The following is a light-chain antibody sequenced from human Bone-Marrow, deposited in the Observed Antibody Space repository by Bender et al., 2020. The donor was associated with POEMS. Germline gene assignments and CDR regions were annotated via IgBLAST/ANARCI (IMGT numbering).Light chain of an antibody. CDR3: VAWDDTLNGWV. CDR1: SSNIGAGYD. Sequence: QSVLTQPPSVSGAPGQRVTISCTGSSSNIGAGYDVHWYQQLPGTAPKLVIYGHSNRPSGVPDRFSGSMSGTSASLAISGLHSEDEADYYCVAWDDTLNGWVFGGGTKLTVL. CDR2: GHS. V-gene: IGLV1-50*01. J-gene: IGLJ2*01.